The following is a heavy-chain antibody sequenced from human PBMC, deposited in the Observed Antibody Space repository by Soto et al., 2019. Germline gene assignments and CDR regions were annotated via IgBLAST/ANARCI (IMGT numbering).Heavy chain of an antibody. CDR2: LKPDNGGT. Sequence: QVQLVQSGAEVKPPGASVKVSCKASGYTFTGHYMHWVRQVSGRRLEFLGWLKPDNGGTYYAPKFQGRVTFTRDTSNTTAYMVMSGLHSDDTAVYFCARDLCPLGSGSPCPTFGMDLWGQGTTVAVSS. V-gene: IGHV1-2*02. CDR3: ARDLCPLGSGSPCPTFGMDL. CDR1: GYTFTGHY. D-gene: IGHD3-10*01. J-gene: IGHJ6*02.